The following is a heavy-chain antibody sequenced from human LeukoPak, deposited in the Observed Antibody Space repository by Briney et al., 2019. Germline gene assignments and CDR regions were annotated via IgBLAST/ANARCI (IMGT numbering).Heavy chain of an antibody. CDR3: AREGHDFWSGSRGWFDP. D-gene: IGHD3-3*01. J-gene: IGHJ5*02. CDR1: AGSITSHDYY. CDR2: THNSGST. V-gene: IGHV4-30-4*01. Sequence: SETLSLTCTVSAGSITSHDYYWSWIRQAPGKGLEWIGYTHNSGSTFYNPSLKSRFTMSVDTSKNQFSLKVRSVTATDTAVYYCAREGHDFWSGSRGWFDPWGPGTLVTVSS.